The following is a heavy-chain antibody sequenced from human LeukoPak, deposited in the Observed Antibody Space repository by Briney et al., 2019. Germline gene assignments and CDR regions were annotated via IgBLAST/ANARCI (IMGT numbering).Heavy chain of an antibody. V-gene: IGHV3-74*01. CDR2: IKSDGTYR. CDR1: GFTFSGHW. CDR3: VRDDRSYGVDY. Sequence: GGSLRLSCAASGFTFSGHWMHRVRQAPGKGLVCVARIKSDGTYRDYGDSVRGRFTISRDNAKDTLYLQMNSLRAEDTAVYYCVRDDRSYGVDYWGQGTPVTVSS. D-gene: IGHD4-17*01. J-gene: IGHJ4*02.